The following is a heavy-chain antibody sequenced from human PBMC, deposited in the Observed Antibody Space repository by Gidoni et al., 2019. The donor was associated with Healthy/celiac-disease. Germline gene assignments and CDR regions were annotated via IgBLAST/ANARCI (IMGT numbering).Heavy chain of an antibody. J-gene: IGHJ4*02. V-gene: IGHV4-39*01. CDR3: ARQGHIVVVVAATFDY. CDR2: IYYSGST. CDR1: GGSIISSSYY. D-gene: IGHD2-15*01. Sequence: QLQLQESRPGLVKPSETLSLTSTASGGSIISSSYYWGWIRQPPGKGLEWIGSIYYSGSTYYNPSLKSRVTISVDTSKNQFSLKLSSVTAADTAVYYCARQGHIVVVVAATFDYWGQGTLVTVSS.